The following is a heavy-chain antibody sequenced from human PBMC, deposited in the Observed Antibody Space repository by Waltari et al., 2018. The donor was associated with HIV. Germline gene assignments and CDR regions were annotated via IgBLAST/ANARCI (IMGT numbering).Heavy chain of an antibody. CDR3: ARGYYDSSGYFNYFDY. CDR1: GGSISTYS. CDR2: IYSSGST. D-gene: IGHD3-22*01. V-gene: IGHV4-4*07. Sequence: QVQLQESGPGLVKPSETLPLPCTVPGGSISTYSWNWIRQPAGKGLEWIGRIYSSGSTDYNPSVKSPVTMSVDTSKNQFSLKLTSVTAADTAVYYCARGYYDSSGYFNYFDYWGRGTLVTVSS. J-gene: IGHJ4*02.